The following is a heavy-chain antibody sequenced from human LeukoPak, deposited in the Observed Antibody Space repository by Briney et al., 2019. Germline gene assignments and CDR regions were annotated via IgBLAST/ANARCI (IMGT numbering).Heavy chain of an antibody. CDR1: GGSISSGSYY. D-gene: IGHD3-10*01. CDR3: ARGLWFGDENPPYFDY. Sequence: SQTLSLTCTVSGGSISSGSYYWSWIRQPAGKGLEWIGRIYTSGSTNYNPSLKSRVTISVDASKNQFSLKLSSVTAADTAVYYCARGLWFGDENPPYFDYWGQGILATVSS. CDR2: IYTSGST. V-gene: IGHV4-61*02. J-gene: IGHJ4*02.